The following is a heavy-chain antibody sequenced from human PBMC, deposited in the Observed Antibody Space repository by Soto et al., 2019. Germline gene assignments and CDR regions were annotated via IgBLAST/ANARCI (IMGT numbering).Heavy chain of an antibody. CDR1: GGSISSYY. V-gene: IGHV4-59*01. CDR2: IYYSGST. D-gene: IGHD6-13*01. Sequence: PSETLSLTCTVSGGSISSYYWSWIRQPPGKGLEWIGYIYYSGSTNYNPSLKSRVTISVDTSKNQFSLKLSSVTAADMAVYYCARVRGEKQQLAYYYYYYMDVWGKGTTVTVSS. J-gene: IGHJ6*03. CDR3: ARVRGEKQQLAYYYYYYMDV.